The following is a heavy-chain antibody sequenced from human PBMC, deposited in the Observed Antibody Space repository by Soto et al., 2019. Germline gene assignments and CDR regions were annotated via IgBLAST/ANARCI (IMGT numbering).Heavy chain of an antibody. CDR1: GYTFTSYG. V-gene: IGHV1-18*01. Sequence: ASLKVSFKASGYTFTSYGISWVRQAPGQGLEWMGWISAYNGNTNYAQKLQGRVTMTTDTSTSTAYMELRSLRSDDTAVYYCARDLLDYSKYVGYEDFDYWGQGTLVTVSS. J-gene: IGHJ4*02. D-gene: IGHD4-4*01. CDR3: ARDLLDYSKYVGYEDFDY. CDR2: ISAYNGNT.